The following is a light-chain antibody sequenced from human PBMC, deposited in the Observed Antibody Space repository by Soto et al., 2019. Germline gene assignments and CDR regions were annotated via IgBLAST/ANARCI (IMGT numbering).Light chain of an antibody. CDR2: AAS. J-gene: IGKJ4*01. Sequence: DIQMTQSPSSVSASVGDRVTITCRASQGISSWLAWYLQKPGKAPKLLIYAASSLQSGVPSRFSGSGSGTDFTLTISSLQPEDFATYYCQQTNSFPLTVGGGTKVEIK. V-gene: IGKV1-12*01. CDR1: QGISSW. CDR3: QQTNSFPLT.